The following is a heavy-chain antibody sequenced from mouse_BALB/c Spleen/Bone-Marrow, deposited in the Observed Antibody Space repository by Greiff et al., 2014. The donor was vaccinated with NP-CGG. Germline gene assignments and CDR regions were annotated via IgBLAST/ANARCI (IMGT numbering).Heavy chain of an antibody. Sequence: EVQRVESGPELVKPGASVKVSCKASGYAFTSYNMYWAKQSHGKSLEWIGYIDRYNGGTSYNQKFKGKATLTVDKSSSTAYMHLNSLTSEDSAVYYCAREDNWYSDVWGAGTTVTVSS. V-gene: IGHV1S135*01. CDR2: IDRYNGGT. CDR1: GYAFTSYN. CDR3: AREDNWYSDV. J-gene: IGHJ1*01.